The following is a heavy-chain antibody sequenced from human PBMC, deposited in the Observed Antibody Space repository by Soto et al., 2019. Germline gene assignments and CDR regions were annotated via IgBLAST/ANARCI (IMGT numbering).Heavy chain of an antibody. CDR2: INHSGST. CDR1: GGSFSGYY. D-gene: IGHD5-12*01. V-gene: IGHV4-34*01. J-gene: IGHJ4*02. CDR3: ARGRKAIKGIVATSPVSGSHFDY. Sequence: QVQLQQWGAGLLKPSETLSLTCAVYGGSFSGYYWSWIRQPPGKGLEWLGEINHSGSTNYNPSLKSRVTISVDTSKNQFSLKLSSVTAADTAVYYCARGRKAIKGIVATSPVSGSHFDYWGQGTLVTVSS.